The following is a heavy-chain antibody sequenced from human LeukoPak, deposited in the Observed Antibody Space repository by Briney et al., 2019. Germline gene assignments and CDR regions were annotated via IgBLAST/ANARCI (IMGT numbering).Heavy chain of an antibody. Sequence: GGSLRLSCAASGFTSINYAMNWVRQAPGKGLEWVSVLIGSSGSTDYADSVKGRFTISRDASKNTVFLQMNSLRAEDTAIYYCAGRPSGEGLAPLDYWGQGALVAVSS. CDR2: LIGSSGST. CDR1: GFTSINYA. V-gene: IGHV3-23*01. CDR3: AGRPSGEGLAPLDY. J-gene: IGHJ4*02. D-gene: IGHD1-14*01.